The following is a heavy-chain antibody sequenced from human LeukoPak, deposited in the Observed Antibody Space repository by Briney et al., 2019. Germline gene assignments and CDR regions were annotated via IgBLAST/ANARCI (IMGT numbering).Heavy chain of an antibody. CDR1: GFTFSSYW. CDR2: IKQDGSEK. V-gene: IGHV3-7*01. D-gene: IGHD2-2*01. CDR3: ARGREVRGYYYMDV. Sequence: PGGALRLSCATSGFTFSSYWMSGVRQPIGKGLEGVANIKQDGSEKYCLDSVKGRFTIPRDNTKNSLYLQMNSLRAEDTAVYYCARGREVRGYYYMDVWGKGTTVTVSS. J-gene: IGHJ6*03.